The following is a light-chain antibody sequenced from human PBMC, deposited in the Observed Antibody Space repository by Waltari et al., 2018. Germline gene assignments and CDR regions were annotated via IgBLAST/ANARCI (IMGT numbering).Light chain of an antibody. CDR3: TSFVDYSDTPWL. Sequence: QSALTQPASVSGSPGQSITISCTGTSSDLGTYDYVSWYQQRPGEVPRLIIFYVTNRPSGISNRFSCSKSGNTASLTISVRQPEDEANYYFTSFVDYSDTPWLFGGGTKLTVL. CDR1: SSDLGTYDY. CDR2: YVT. V-gene: IGLV2-14*01. J-gene: IGLJ3*02.